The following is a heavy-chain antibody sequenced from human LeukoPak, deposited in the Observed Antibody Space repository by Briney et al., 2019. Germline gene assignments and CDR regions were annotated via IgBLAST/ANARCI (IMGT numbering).Heavy chain of an antibody. D-gene: IGHD3-3*01. CDR2: ISGSGGAT. V-gene: IGHV3-23*01. CDR3: AKDYGDFVSGYFCAFDV. Sequence: PGGSLRLSCEGSGFMFSSYAMSWVRQAPGKGLEWVSGISGSGGATYYINPAKGRFSISRDNSKKTMYLQLSSLRADATAIYYCAKDYGDFVSGYFCAFDVWGRGTMVAVSS. J-gene: IGHJ3*01. CDR1: GFMFSSYA.